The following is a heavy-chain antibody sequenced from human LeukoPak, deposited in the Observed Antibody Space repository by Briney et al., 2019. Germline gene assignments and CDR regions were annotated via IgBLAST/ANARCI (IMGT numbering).Heavy chain of an antibody. D-gene: IGHD2-2*01. J-gene: IGHJ6*03. CDR2: IFYSGST. V-gene: IGHV4-59*08. Sequence: SETLSLTCTVSGGSISSYYWSWIRQPPGKGLEWSGYIFYSGSTNYNPSLKSRVTISVDTSKNQFSLKLSSVTAADTAVYYCARLSVVPAAMQFYYYYHMDVWGKGTTVTVSS. CDR3: ARLSVVPAAMQFYYYYHMDV. CDR1: GGSISSYY.